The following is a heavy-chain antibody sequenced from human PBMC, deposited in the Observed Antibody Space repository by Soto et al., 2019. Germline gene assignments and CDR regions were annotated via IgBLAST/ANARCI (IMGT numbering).Heavy chain of an antibody. D-gene: IGHD1-26*01. V-gene: IGHV3-23*01. CDR3: AKDDMGSYDY. CDR2: ISGSGGST. J-gene: IGHJ4*02. CDR1: GFTFSSYA. Sequence: GGSLRLSCAASGFTFSSYAMSWVRQAPGKGLEWVSAISGSGGSTYYADSVKGRFTISRDNSKNSLYLQMNSLRTEDTALYYCAKDDMGSYDYWGQGTLVTVSS.